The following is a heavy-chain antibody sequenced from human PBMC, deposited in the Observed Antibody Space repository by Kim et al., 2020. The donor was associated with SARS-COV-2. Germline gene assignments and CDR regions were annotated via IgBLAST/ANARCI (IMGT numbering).Heavy chain of an antibody. D-gene: IGHD3-10*01. V-gene: IGHV2-70*11. CDR3: ARMSTMVRGWSNYYGMDV. CDR1: GFSLSTSGMC. CDR2: IDWDDDK. Sequence: SGPTLVNPTQTLTLTCTFSGFSLSTSGMCVSWIRQPPGKALEWLARIDWDDDKYYSTPLKTRLTISKDTSKNQVVLTMTNMDPVDTATYYCARMSTMVRGWSNYYGMDVWGRGTTVTVSS. J-gene: IGHJ6*01.